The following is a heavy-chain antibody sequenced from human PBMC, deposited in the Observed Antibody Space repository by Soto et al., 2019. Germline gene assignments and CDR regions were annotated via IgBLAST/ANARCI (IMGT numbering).Heavy chain of an antibody. CDR3: ARVPDY. Sequence: QVQLQESGPGLVKPSQTLSLTCTVSAGSISSGGYYWSWIRQHPGKGLEWIVYIYYSGGTYYKSSLQSRFTISVDASKNQFSLKLSSVTAADTAVYYCARVPDYWGQGTLVTVSS. CDR1: AGSISSGGYY. CDR2: IYYSGGT. J-gene: IGHJ4*02. V-gene: IGHV4-31*03.